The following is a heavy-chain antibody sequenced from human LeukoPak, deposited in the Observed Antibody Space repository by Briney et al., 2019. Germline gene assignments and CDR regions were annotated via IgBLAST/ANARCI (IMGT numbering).Heavy chain of an antibody. CDR1: GGSFSGYY. J-gene: IGHJ3*02. Sequence: SETLSLTCAVYGGSFSGYYWTWIRQPPGKGLEWIGEINHSGSTNYNPSLKSRVSISVDSSNNQFSLKLTSVTAADTAIYYCARDLGSWPHVTLDIWGHGTLVTVSS. CDR3: ARDLGSWPHVTLDI. D-gene: IGHD3-16*01. CDR2: INHSGST. V-gene: IGHV4-34*01.